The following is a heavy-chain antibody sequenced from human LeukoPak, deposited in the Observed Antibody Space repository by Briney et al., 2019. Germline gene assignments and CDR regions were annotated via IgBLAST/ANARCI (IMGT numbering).Heavy chain of an antibody. CDR3: VREDRILLGNDAFDI. Sequence: GGSLRLSCEASGFSFSRHWMHWVRQAPGKGLMWASRIIGDGSITSYADSVKGRFTLSRDSAKNTLYLQMNSLRGEDTAVYYCVREDRILLGNDAFDIWGQGTMVTVSS. D-gene: IGHD2-8*01. CDR1: GFSFSRHW. J-gene: IGHJ3*02. V-gene: IGHV3-74*01. CDR2: IIGDGSIT.